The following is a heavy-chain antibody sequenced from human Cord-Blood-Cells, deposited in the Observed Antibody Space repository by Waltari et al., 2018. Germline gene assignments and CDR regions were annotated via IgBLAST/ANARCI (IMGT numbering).Heavy chain of an antibody. CDR1: GFSLSTSGVG. Sequence: QITLKESGPTLVKPTQTLTLTCTFSGFSLSTSGVGVGWIRQPPGKALEWLALIYWNDDKRYSPSLKSRLTITKDTSKNQVVLTMTNMDPVDTATYYCAHYGRTTVVSPEYFQHWGQGTLVTVSS. CDR3: AHYGRTTVVSPEYFQH. V-gene: IGHV2-5*01. D-gene: IGHD4-17*01. CDR2: IYWNDDK. J-gene: IGHJ1*01.